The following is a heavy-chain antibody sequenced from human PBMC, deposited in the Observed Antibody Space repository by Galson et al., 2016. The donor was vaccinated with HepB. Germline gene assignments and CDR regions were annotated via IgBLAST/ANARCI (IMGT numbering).Heavy chain of an antibody. V-gene: IGHV4-31*03. Sequence: TLSLTCTVSGGSISSGGYYWSWLRQHPGKGLEWNGYIYYSGSTYYNPSLKSRVTISVETSKNQFSLKLSSVTAADTAVYYCARLPIPSSGSSRDWYFDLWGRGTLVTVSS. J-gene: IGHJ2*01. CDR3: ARLPIPSSGSSRDWYFDL. CDR1: GGSISSGGYY. D-gene: IGHD1-26*01. CDR2: IYYSGST.